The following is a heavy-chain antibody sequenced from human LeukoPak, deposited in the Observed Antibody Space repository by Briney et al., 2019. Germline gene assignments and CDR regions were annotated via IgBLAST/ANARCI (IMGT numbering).Heavy chain of an antibody. CDR3: ARAGTVEMTPLDY. CDR2: INPNSGGT. J-gene: IGHJ4*02. CDR1: GYTFTGYY. Sequence: GASVQVSCKASGYTFTGYYMHWVRQAPGQGREGMGWINPNSGGTNYAQKFQGWVTMTRDTSISTAYLELSRLTSDDTAVYYCARAGTVEMTPLDYWGQGTLVTVSS. D-gene: IGHD5-24*01. V-gene: IGHV1-2*04.